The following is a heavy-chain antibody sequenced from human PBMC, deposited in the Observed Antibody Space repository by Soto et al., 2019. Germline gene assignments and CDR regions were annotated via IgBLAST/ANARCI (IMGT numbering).Heavy chain of an antibody. J-gene: IGHJ6*02. Sequence: QVQLVQSGAEVKKPGSSVKVSCKASGGTFSSYATSWVRQAPGQGLEWMGGIIPIFGTANYAQQFQGRVTITADKATSTAYMELSSLRSEDTAVYYCAREGDGYNSVSYYYYGMDVWGQGTTVTVSS. V-gene: IGHV1-69*06. CDR2: IIPIFGTA. CDR3: AREGDGYNSVSYYYYGMDV. D-gene: IGHD5-12*01. CDR1: GGTFSSYA.